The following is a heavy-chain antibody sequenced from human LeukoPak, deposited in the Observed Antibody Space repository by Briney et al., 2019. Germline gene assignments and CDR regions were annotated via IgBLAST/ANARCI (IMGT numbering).Heavy chain of an antibody. CDR3: AKSNGYGLIDS. V-gene: IGHV4-39*01. J-gene: IGHJ4*02. CDR2: IYSSGNT. CDR1: GASTSSSNYD. Sequence: PSETLSLTCAVSGASTSSSNYDGGGVRQAPGKGLEWTGKIYSSGNTYYNASLKSRVTMDIDTTKNHFSQKMTSATAAQTAKHYCAKSNGYGLIDSWGQGTLVTVSS. D-gene: IGHD5-12*01.